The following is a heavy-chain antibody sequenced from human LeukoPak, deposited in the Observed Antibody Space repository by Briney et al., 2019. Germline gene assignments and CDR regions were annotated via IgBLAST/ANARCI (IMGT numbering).Heavy chain of an antibody. CDR3: AKDKYGCPFDY. D-gene: IGHD5-24*01. Sequence: GRSLRLSCAASGFTFSSYGMHWVRQAPGKGLEWVAVISYDGSNKYYADSVKGRFTISRDNPKNTLYLQMNSLRAEDTAVYYCAKDKYGCPFDYWGQGTLVTVSS. J-gene: IGHJ4*02. V-gene: IGHV3-30*18. CDR2: ISYDGSNK. CDR1: GFTFSSYG.